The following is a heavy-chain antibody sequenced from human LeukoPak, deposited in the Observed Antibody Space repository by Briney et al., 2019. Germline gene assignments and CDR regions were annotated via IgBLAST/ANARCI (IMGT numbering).Heavy chain of an antibody. J-gene: IGHJ5*02. CDR1: GYSFTSYW. CDR3: ARRPHYSGSSGYYHYNWFAP. D-gene: IGHD3-22*01. V-gene: IGHV5-51*01. Sequence: GESLKISCKGSGYSFTSYWIGWVRQMPGKGLEWMGIIYPGDSDTRYSPSFQGQVTISVDKSISTAYLQWSSLKASDTAMYYCARRPHYSGSSGYYHYNWFAPWGQGTLVTVSS. CDR2: IYPGDSDT.